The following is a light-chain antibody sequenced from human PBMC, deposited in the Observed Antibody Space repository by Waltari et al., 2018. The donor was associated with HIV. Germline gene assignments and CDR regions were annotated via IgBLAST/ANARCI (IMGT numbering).Light chain of an antibody. CDR3: ATWDDSLNGRWV. J-gene: IGLJ3*02. CDR2: STN. V-gene: IGLV1-44*01. Sequence: QSVLTQPPSASGTPGQRVTISCSGSSSNIGSNTVNWYQQLQGTAPQLPICSTNPRPSGVPDRFAGSKSGTSASLAISGLQSEDEADYYCATWDDSLNGRWVFGGGTKLTVL. CDR1: SSNIGSNT.